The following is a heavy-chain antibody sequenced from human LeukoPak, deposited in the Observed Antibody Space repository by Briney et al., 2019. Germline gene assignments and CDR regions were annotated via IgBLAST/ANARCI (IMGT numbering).Heavy chain of an antibody. V-gene: IGHV3-33*01. J-gene: IGHJ4*02. D-gene: IGHD2/OR15-2a*01. CDR3: VRDRGALQYFDY. CDR2: IWYDGSNK. CDR1: GSTFRNHG. Sequence: GGSLRLSCAASGSTFRNHGMHWIRQAPGKGLEWVAIIWYDGSNKYYAASVNGRFTISRDNSKNTLYLQMNSLRDDDTAVYYCVRDRGALQYFDYWGQGTLVTVSS.